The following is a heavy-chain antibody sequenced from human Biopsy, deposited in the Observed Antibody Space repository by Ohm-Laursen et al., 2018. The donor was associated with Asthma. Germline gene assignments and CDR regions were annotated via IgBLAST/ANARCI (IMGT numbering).Heavy chain of an antibody. CDR1: GYTFNSAG. Sequence: ASVKVSCKTSGYTFNSAGITWVRQAPGQGLEWMGWISVYNGNTKVARKLQDRVTMITDTSTSTAYMELRSLRSDGTAVYFCARAVDYSHYYGIDVWGQGTTVTVS. CDR3: ARAVDYSHYYGIDV. D-gene: IGHD3-10*01. CDR2: ISVYNGNT. V-gene: IGHV1-18*01. J-gene: IGHJ6*02.